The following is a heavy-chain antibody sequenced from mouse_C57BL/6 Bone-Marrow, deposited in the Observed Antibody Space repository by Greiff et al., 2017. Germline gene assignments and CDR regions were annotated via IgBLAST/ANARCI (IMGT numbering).Heavy chain of an antibody. CDR1: GYTFTSYW. D-gene: IGHD2-13*01. V-gene: IGHV1-64*01. Sequence: VQLQQPGAELVKPGASVKWSCKASGYTFTSYWMHWVKQRPGQGLEWIGMIHPNSGSTNYNEKFKSKATLTVDKSSSTAYIQLSSLASEDSAVYYCARWGLRRGDYWGQGTTLTGSS. CDR2: IHPNSGST. CDR3: ARWGLRRGDY. J-gene: IGHJ2*01.